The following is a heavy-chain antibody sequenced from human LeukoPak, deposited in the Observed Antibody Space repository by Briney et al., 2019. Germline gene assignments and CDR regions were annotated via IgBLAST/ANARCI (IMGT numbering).Heavy chain of an antibody. CDR1: GFTFDDYG. CDR2: IKQDGSEK. Sequence: GGSLRLSRAASGFTFDDYGMNWVRQAPGKRLEWVANIKQDGSEKYYVDSVKGRFTISRDNANNSLYLQMNSLRAEDTAVYYCARGRGGLLWFGEFNSWGQGTLVTVSS. J-gene: IGHJ4*02. D-gene: IGHD3-10*01. V-gene: IGHV3-7*01. CDR3: ARGRGGLLWFGEFNS.